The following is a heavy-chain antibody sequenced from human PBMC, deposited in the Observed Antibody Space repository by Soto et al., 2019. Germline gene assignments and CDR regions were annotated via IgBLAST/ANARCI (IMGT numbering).Heavy chain of an antibody. CDR1: GYSFTTYW. D-gene: IGHD6-19*01. CDR3: ARTGYSSGKRIDY. CDR2: IYPGDSDT. V-gene: IGHV5-51*01. Sequence: PGESLKISCKGSGYSFTTYWIGWVRQMPGKGLEWMGIIYPGDSDTRYSPSFQGQVTISADKSISTAYLQWSSPKASDTAMYYCARTGYSSGKRIDYWGQGTLVTVSS. J-gene: IGHJ4*02.